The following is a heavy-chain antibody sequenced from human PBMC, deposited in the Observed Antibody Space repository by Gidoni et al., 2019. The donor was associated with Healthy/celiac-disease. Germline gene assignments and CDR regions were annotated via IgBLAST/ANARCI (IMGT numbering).Heavy chain of an antibody. D-gene: IGHD3-3*01. CDR1: GFTFSSYG. J-gene: IGHJ4*02. V-gene: IGHV3-30*18. Sequence: QVQLVESGGGVVQPGRSLLLSCAASGFTFSSYGMHWVRQAPGKGLEWVAVISYDGSNKYYADSVKGRFTISRDNSKNTLYLQMNSLRAEDTAVYYCAKDDGLEYWGQGTLVTVSS. CDR3: AKDDGLEY. CDR2: ISYDGSNK.